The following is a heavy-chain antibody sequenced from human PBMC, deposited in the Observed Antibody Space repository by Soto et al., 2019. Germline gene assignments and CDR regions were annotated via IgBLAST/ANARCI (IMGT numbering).Heavy chain of an antibody. V-gene: IGHV3-64*01. CDR1: GFTFSNAW. J-gene: IGHJ4*02. D-gene: IGHD6-19*01. CDR3: ASRIAVAGYFDY. CDR2: ISSDGSST. Sequence: GGSLRLSCAASGFTFSNAWMNWVRQAPGKGLEYVSAISSDGSSTYYANSVKGRFTISRDNSKNTLYLQMGRLRPEDMAVYYCASRIAVAGYFDYWGQGILVTVSS.